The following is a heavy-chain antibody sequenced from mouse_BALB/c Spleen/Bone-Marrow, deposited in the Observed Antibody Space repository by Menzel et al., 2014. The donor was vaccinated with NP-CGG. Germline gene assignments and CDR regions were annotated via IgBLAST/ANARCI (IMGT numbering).Heavy chain of an antibody. J-gene: IGHJ3*01. CDR1: GFNIKYIY. CDR3: ARGQRSRGWYAY. CDR2: IVPANGKT. D-gene: IGHD1-1*01. V-gene: IGHV14-3*02. Sequence: HQQSGAGLVKPGASVNLSCTASGFNIKYIYIHWVKQRPDQALAWIGTIVPANGKTKYDPKFQAKATITAETSPCTDYMQLSSLTSEDIAVYYWARGQRSRGWYAYWGQGTLATV.